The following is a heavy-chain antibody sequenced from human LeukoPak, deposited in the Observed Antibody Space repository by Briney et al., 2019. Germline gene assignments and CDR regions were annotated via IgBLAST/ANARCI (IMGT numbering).Heavy chain of an antibody. CDR3: ARGHVDYCSGGSCYLFDY. Sequence: ASVKVSFKASGYTFTGYYMHWVRQAPGQGLEWMGWINPNSGGTNYAQKFQGRVTMTRDTSISTAYMELSRLRSDDTAVYYCARGHVDYCSGGSCYLFDYWGQGTLVTVSS. CDR1: GYTFTGYY. CDR2: INPNSGGT. V-gene: IGHV1-2*02. D-gene: IGHD2-15*01. J-gene: IGHJ4*02.